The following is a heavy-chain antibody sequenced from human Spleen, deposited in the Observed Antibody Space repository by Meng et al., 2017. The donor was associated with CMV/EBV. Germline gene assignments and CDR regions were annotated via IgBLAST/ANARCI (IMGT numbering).Heavy chain of an antibody. CDR2: IYYSGST. J-gene: IGHJ4*02. D-gene: IGHD6-13*01. CDR1: GGSISSSSYY. Sequence: QLQLQESGPGLVKPSEALSLTCTVSGGSISSSSYYWGWIRQPPGKGLEWIGSIYYSGSTYYNPSLKSRVTISVDTSKNQFSLKLSSVTAADTAVYYCARERAAAEPFDYWGQGTLVTVSS. V-gene: IGHV4-39*07. CDR3: ARERAAAEPFDY.